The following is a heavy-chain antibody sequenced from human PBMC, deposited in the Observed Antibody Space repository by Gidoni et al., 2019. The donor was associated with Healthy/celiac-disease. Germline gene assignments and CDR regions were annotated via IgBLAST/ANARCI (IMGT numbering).Heavy chain of an antibody. J-gene: IGHJ6*02. CDR3: ARSRWLDYYYYYGMDV. CDR2: IYYSEST. CDR1: VGSISCYY. V-gene: IGHV4-59*01. D-gene: IGHD3-10*01. Sequence: QVQLQESCPGLVKPSETLSPTCTVSVGSISCYYGSWIRQPTGKGLEWIEYIYYSESTNYNPSLKSRVTISVDTSKNQFSLKLSSVTAADTAVYYCARSRWLDYYYYYGMDVWGQGTTVTVSS.